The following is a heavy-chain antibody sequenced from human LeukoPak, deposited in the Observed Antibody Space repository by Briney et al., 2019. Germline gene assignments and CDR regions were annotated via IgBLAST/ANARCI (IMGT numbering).Heavy chain of an antibody. CDR2: IRYDGSNK. CDR3: AAGAFFDY. D-gene: IGHD3-10*01. CDR1: GFTFSSYE. Sequence: GGSLRLSCAASGFTFSSYEMNWVRQAPGKGLEWVAFIRYDGSNKYYTDSVKGRFTISRDNSKSTLYLQMNSLRAEDTAVYYCAAGAFFDYWGQGTLVTVSS. V-gene: IGHV3-30*02. J-gene: IGHJ4*02.